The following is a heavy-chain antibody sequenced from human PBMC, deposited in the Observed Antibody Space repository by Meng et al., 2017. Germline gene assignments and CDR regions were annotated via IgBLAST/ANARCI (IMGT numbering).Heavy chain of an antibody. V-gene: IGHV4-4*02. D-gene: IGHD6-19*01. CDR3: ARGRYSSGWDRFDY. CDR1: GGTISSSNW. CDR2: IYHSGST. Sequence: QSELEEPGPGMAEPSGTLSLTGAVSGGTISSSNWWSWVRQPPGKGLEWIGEIYHSGSTNYNPSLKSRVTISVDKSKNQFSLKLSSVTAADTAVYYCARGRYSSGWDRFDYWGQGTLVTVSS. J-gene: IGHJ4*02.